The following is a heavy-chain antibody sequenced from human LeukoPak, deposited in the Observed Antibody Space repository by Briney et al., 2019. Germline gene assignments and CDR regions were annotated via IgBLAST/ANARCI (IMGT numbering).Heavy chain of an antibody. Sequence: ASVKVSCKASGYTFTSYGISWVRQAPGQGLGGMGWFSAYNGNTNYAQKLQGRVTMTTDTSTSTAYMELRSLRSDDTAVYYCGRAADSGGYYNSGFDYWGQGTLVTVSS. CDR1: GYTFTSYG. J-gene: IGHJ4*02. V-gene: IGHV1-18*01. CDR2: FSAYNGNT. CDR3: GRAADSGGYYNSGFDY. D-gene: IGHD3-10*01.